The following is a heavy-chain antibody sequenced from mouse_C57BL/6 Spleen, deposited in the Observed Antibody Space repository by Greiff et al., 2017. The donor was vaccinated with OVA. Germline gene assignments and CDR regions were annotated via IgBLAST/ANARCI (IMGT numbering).Heavy chain of an antibody. V-gene: IGHV1-26*01. CDR2: INPNNGGT. Sequence: EVQLQQSGPELVKPGASVKISCKASGYTFTDYYMNWVKQSHGKSLEWIGDINPNNGGTSYNQKFKGKATLTVDKSSSTAYLELRSLTSEDSAVYYCSRFITTVDAMDYWGQGTSVTVSS. CDR1: GYTFTDYY. J-gene: IGHJ4*01. D-gene: IGHD1-1*01. CDR3: SRFITTVDAMDY.